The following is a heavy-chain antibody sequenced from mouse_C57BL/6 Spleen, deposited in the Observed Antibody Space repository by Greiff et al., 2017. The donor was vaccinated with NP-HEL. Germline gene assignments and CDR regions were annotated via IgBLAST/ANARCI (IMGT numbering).Heavy chain of an antibody. D-gene: IGHD2-1*01. CDR1: GYTFTSYW. CDR2: IYPGNSDT. Sequence: VQLQQSGTVLARPGASVKMSCKTSGYTFTSYWMHWVKQRPGQGLEWIGAIYPGNSDTSYNQKFKGKAKLTAVTSASTAYMELSSLTNEDSAVYYCTRIYYGNYEFAYWGQGTLVTVSA. J-gene: IGHJ3*01. V-gene: IGHV1-5*01. CDR3: TRIYYGNYEFAY.